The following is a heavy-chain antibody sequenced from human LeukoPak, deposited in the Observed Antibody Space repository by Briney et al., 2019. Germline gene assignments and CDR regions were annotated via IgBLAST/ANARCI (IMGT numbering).Heavy chain of an antibody. CDR2: TYYTRSKWYN. J-gene: IGHJ4*02. CDR1: GDSVSSTSAA. CDR3: ARGFLKAGFDY. Sequence: SQTLSLTCAISGDSVSSTSAAWNWIRQSPSRGLEWLGRTYYTRSKWYNEYAVSVRSRITINPDTSKNQFSLQVNSVTPEDTAVYYCARGFLKAGFDYWGQGTLVTVSS. D-gene: IGHD3-3*01. V-gene: IGHV6-1*01.